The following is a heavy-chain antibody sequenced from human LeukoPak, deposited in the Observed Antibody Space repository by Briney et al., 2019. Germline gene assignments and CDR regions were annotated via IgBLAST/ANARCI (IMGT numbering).Heavy chain of an antibody. V-gene: IGHV1-2*02. Sequence: AALKDSYKAAGYTCTDHYIHWVRQAPGQGLQWMGWINPNSGDTHFTQNFPGRVTMTTDTSITTAYMELSSLRSEDTAVYYCASSPLNWNYFYYYGMDVWGQGTTVTVSS. CDR1: GYTCTDHY. CDR2: INPNSGDT. CDR3: ASSPLNWNYFYYYGMDV. J-gene: IGHJ6*02. D-gene: IGHD1-1*01.